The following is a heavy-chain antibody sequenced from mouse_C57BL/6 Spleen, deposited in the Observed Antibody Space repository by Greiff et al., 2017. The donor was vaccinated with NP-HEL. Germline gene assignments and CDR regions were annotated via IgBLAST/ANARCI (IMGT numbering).Heavy chain of an antibody. Sequence: EVQLPQSGPELVKPGASVKISCKASGYTFTDYSMNWVKQSHGKSLEWIGDINPNNGGTSYNQKFKGKATLTVDKSSSTAYMELRSRTSEDSAVDYCARGITTVDFDYWGQGTTLTVSS. CDR2: INPNNGGT. V-gene: IGHV1-26*01. CDR3: ARGITTVDFDY. CDR1: GYTFTDYS. J-gene: IGHJ2*01. D-gene: IGHD1-1*01.